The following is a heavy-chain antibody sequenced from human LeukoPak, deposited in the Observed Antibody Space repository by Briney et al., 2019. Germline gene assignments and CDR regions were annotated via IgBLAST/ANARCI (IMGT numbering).Heavy chain of an antibody. J-gene: IGHJ4*02. CDR1: GFTFSSYA. CDR2: ISGSGGST. Sequence: GGSLRLSCAASGFTFSSYAMSWVRQAPGKGLEWVSAISGSGGSTYYADSVKGRFTISRDNSKNTLYLQMNSLRAEDTAVYYCAKTPPNVLRFLEWHYYFDYWGQGTLVTVSS. D-gene: IGHD3-3*01. V-gene: IGHV3-23*01. CDR3: AKTPPNVLRFLEWHYYFDY.